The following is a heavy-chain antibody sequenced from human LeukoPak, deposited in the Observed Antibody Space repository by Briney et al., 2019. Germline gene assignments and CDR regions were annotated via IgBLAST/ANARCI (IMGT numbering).Heavy chain of an antibody. J-gene: IGHJ2*01. CDR2: IVIGSGNT. D-gene: IGHD3-22*01. Sequence: GASVKVSCKASGFSFTSSAMQWVRQARGQRLEWIGWIVIGSGNTNYAQKFQERVTITRDMSTSTAYMELSSLRSEDTAVYYCAAVSLYDSSGYYYSDWYFDLWGRGTLVTVSS. CDR1: GFSFTSSA. CDR3: AAVSLYDSSGYYYSDWYFDL. V-gene: IGHV1-58*02.